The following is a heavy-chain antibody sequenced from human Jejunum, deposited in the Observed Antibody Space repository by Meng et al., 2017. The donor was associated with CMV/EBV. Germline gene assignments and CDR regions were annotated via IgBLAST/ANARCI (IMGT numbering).Heavy chain of an antibody. Sequence: VQAGAEVKKPGAPVKVSCKTSGSTFCGYYLHWVRQAPGQGLEWMGWINPSSGATKYAPNFQGRISMTRDTSVSTAYMELSSLRSDDTAVYFCAGHETSGYTSTFDYWGQGTLVTVSS. CDR3: AGHETSGYTSTFDY. CDR2: INPSSGAT. CDR1: GSTFCGYY. V-gene: IGHV1-2*02. D-gene: IGHD3-22*01. J-gene: IGHJ4*02.